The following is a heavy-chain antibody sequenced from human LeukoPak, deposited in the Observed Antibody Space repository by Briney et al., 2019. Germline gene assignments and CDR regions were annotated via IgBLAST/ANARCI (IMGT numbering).Heavy chain of an antibody. CDR1: GGSFSGYY. V-gene: IGHV4-34*01. CDR2: INHSGST. Sequence: PSETLSLTCAVYGGSFSGYYWSWIRQPPGKGLEWIGEINHSGSTNYNPSLKSRVTISVDTSKNQFSLKLSSVTAADTAVYYCASSLAVAGIDYWGQGTLDTVSS. J-gene: IGHJ4*02. CDR3: ASSLAVAGIDY. D-gene: IGHD6-19*01.